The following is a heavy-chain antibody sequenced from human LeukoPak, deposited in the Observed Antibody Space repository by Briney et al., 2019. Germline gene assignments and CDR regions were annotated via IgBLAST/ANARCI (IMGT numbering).Heavy chain of an antibody. CDR3: AREWGLESSGYYYAY. J-gene: IGHJ4*02. D-gene: IGHD3-22*01. CDR1: GGIFSRFT. V-gene: IGHV1-69*13. Sequence: SVKVSCKASGGIFSRFTISWVRRAPGQGGEWMGGITPIFGTANFAQKLQGRVSITADESTSTAFMEMSSMRSEDTAVYYCAREWGLESSGYYYAYWGQGTLVTVSS. CDR2: ITPIFGTA.